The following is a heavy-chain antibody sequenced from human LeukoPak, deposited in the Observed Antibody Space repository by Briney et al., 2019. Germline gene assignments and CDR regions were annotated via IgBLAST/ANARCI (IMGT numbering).Heavy chain of an antibody. CDR2: IGGSGGST. CDR3: ARGGPYCGGDCFDY. D-gene: IGHD2-21*01. Sequence: GGSLRLSCAASGFTFSSYAMSWVRQAPGKGLEWVSVIGGSGGSTNYADSVKGRFTISRDNAKNSLYLQMNSLRAEDTAVYYCARGGPYCGGDCFDYWGQGTLVTVSS. V-gene: IGHV3-23*01. J-gene: IGHJ4*02. CDR1: GFTFSSYA.